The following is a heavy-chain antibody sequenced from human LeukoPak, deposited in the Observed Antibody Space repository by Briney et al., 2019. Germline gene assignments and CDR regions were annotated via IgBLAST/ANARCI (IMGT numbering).Heavy chain of an antibody. CDR1: GGSFSGYY. CDR3: ARGHGDYDY. V-gene: IGHV4-34*01. Sequence: PSETLPLTCAVYGGSFSGYYWSWIRQPPGKGLEWIGEINHSGSTNYNPSLKSRVTISVDTSKNQFSLKLSSVTAADTAVYYCARGHGDYDYWGQGTLVTVSS. J-gene: IGHJ4*02. CDR2: INHSGST. D-gene: IGHD4-17*01.